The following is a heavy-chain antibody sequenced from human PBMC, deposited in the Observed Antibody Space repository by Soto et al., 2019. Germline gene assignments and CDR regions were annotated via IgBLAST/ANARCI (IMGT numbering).Heavy chain of an antibody. CDR2: IYPGDSDT. CDR1: GYSFTRYW. V-gene: IGHV5-51*01. Sequence: VESLTTSFKISGYSFTRYWLGWVPQMPGEGLECMRLIYPGDSDTRYSPSFQGQVTISADKSITTAYLQWSSLKASETAMYYCALVYEGYCSGSTCYGSYHNWVDAWGQGTMVTVSS. J-gene: IGHJ5*02. D-gene: IGHD2-15*01. CDR3: ALVYEGYCSGSTCYGSYHNWVDA.